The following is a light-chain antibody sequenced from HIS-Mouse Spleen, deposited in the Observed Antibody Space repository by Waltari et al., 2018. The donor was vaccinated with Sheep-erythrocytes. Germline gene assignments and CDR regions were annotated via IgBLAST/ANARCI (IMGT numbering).Light chain of an antibody. V-gene: IGLV1-40*01. Sequence: QSVLTQPPSVSGAPGQRVTISCTGSSSNIGAGYDVHWYQQLPGTAPKLLISGNSNRPSEVPDRFSGSKSGTSASLAITGLQAEDEADYYCQSYDSSLSGVVFGGGTKLTVL. CDR1: SSNIGAGYD. CDR2: GNS. CDR3: QSYDSSLSGVV. J-gene: IGLJ2*01.